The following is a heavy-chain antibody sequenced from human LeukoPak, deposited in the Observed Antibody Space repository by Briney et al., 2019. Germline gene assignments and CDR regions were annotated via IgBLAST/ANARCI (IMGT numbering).Heavy chain of an antibody. V-gene: IGHV3-48*03. CDR1: GFTFSSYE. D-gene: IGHD3-9*01. Sequence: PGGSLRLSCAASGFTFSSYEMNWVRQAPGKGLEWVSYISSSGSTIYYADSVKGRFTISRDNAKNSLYLQMNSLRAEDTAVYYCARKLRYFDWSYFDYRGQGTLVTVSS. J-gene: IGHJ4*02. CDR2: ISSSGSTI. CDR3: ARKLRYFDWSYFDY.